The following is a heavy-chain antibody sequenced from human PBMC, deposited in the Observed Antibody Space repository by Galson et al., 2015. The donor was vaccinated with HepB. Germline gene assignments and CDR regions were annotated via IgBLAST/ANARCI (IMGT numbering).Heavy chain of an antibody. Sequence: PALVKPTQTLTLTCTFSGFSLTTSVVGVAWVRQPPGKALEWLVLIYWDGDKRFSPSLKERLTITKDISKNQVVITMTNMDPLDTATYYCARFNSGWFAPGNLNDVFDIWGQGTKVSVSS. CDR3: ARFNSGWFAPGNLNDVFDI. J-gene: IGHJ3*02. CDR1: GFSLTTSVVG. V-gene: IGHV2-5*02. CDR2: IYWDGDK. D-gene: IGHD6-19*01.